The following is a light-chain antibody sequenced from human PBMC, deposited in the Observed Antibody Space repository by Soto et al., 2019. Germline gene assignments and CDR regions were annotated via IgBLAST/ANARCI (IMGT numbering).Light chain of an antibody. CDR2: KAS. J-gene: IGKJ5*01. CDR3: QQYEIYPIT. V-gene: IGKV1-5*03. CDR1: QNINSW. Sequence: DIPMTQSPSTLSASVGDRVTFTCRASQNINSWLAWYQQKPGKAPKLLIYKASSLESGVPSRFSGSGSGTEFTLTISSLQPDDFAAYYCQQYEIYPITFGQGTRLEIK.